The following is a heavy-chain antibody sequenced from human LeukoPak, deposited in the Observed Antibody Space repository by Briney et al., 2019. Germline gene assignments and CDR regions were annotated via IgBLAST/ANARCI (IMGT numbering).Heavy chain of an antibody. CDR1: GFTISTYW. D-gene: IGHD3-9*01. CDR3: ARVLTGANRQLDY. CDR2: INSDGNTK. Sequence: GGSLRLSCAASGFTISTYWMHWVRHAPGKGLVWVSRINSDGNTKYYADSVKGRFTISRDNAKNTLYLQMESLRAEDTAVYYCARVLTGANRQLDYWGQGTLVTVSS. V-gene: IGHV3-74*01. J-gene: IGHJ4*02.